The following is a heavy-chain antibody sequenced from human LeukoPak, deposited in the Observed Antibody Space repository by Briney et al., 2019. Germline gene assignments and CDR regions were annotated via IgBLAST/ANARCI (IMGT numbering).Heavy chain of an antibody. CDR3: AKGARAAAGTLVGY. CDR2: ICTGGNT. V-gene: IGHV3-53*05. D-gene: IGHD6-13*01. CDR1: GFIVSSSY. Sequence: GGSLRLSCAASGFIVSSSYMSWVRQAPGKGLEWVSVICTGGNTYYADSVKGRFTISRDDSKNTLYLQMNSLRAEDTAVYYCAKGARAAAGTLVGYWGQGTLVTVSS. J-gene: IGHJ4*02.